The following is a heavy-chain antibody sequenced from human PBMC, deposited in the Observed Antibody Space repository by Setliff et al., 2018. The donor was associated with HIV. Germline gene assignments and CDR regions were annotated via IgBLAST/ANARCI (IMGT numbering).Heavy chain of an antibody. CDR2: IYTSGST. Sequence: SETLSLTCTVSGGSISSGSYYWSWIRQPAGKGLEWIGRIYTSGSTNYNPSLKSRVTISVDRSKNHFSLRLSSVTAADTAAYYCARGRGDIVLLVYTYPPDPWGQGKLVTVSS. D-gene: IGHD2-8*01. V-gene: IGHV4-61*02. CDR3: ARGRGDIVLLVYTYPPDP. J-gene: IGHJ5*02. CDR1: GGSISSGSYY.